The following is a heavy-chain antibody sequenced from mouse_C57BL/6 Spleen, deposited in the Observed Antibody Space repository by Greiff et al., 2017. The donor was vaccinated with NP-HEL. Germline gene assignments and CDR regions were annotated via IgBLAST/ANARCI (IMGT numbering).Heavy chain of an antibody. V-gene: IGHV1-22*01. CDR3: ARGGGYYYGSSYYYAMDY. J-gene: IGHJ4*01. D-gene: IGHD1-1*01. CDR1: GYTFTDYN. Sequence: VQLQQSGPELVKPGASVKMSCKASGYTFTDYNMHWVKQSHGKSLEWIGYINPNNGGTSYNQKFKGKATLTVNKSSSTAYMELRSLTSEDSAVYYCARGGGYYYGSSYYYAMDYWGQGTSVTVSS. CDR2: INPNNGGT.